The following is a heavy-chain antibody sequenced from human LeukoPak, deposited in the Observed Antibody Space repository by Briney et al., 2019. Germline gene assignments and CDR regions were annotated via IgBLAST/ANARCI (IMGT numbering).Heavy chain of an antibody. CDR2: IKVDGSEK. D-gene: IGHD3-22*01. CDR1: GFTFSAYW. CDR3: AKIQGSSGYYPDY. J-gene: IGHJ4*02. V-gene: IGHV3-7*05. Sequence: GGSLRLSCAASGFTFSAYWMSWVRQAPGKGLEWVANIKVDGSEKYYVDSVKGRFTISRDNAENSLYLQMNSLRAEDTAVYYCAKIQGSSGYYPDYWGQGTLVTVSS.